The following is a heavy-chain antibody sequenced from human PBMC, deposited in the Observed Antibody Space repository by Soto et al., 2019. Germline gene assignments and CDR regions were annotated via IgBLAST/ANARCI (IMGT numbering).Heavy chain of an antibody. J-gene: IGHJ6*03. Sequence: QVQLVQSGAEVKKPGASVKVSCKASGYTFTSYGISWVRQAPGQGLEWMGWISAYNGNTNYAQKLQGRVTMTTDTSTSTAYMELRSLRSDDTAVYYCARERGSSSSSGGLYYYYYMDVWGKGTTVTVSS. CDR1: GYTFTSYG. CDR3: ARERGSSSSSGGLYYYYYMDV. D-gene: IGHD6-6*01. CDR2: ISAYNGNT. V-gene: IGHV1-18*01.